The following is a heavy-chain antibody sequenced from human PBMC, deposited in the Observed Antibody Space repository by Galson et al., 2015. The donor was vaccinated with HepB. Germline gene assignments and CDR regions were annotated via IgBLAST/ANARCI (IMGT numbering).Heavy chain of an antibody. CDR3: ARDLVMVAAKRGLYGMDV. CDR1: GFTFSSYS. Sequence: SLRLSCAASGFTFSSYSMNWVRQAPGKGLEWVSYISSSSSSIYYADSVKGRFTISRDNAKNSLYLQMNSLRAEDTAVYYCARDLVMVAAKRGLYGMDVWGQGTTVTVSS. D-gene: IGHD2-15*01. CDR2: ISSSSSSI. J-gene: IGHJ6*02. V-gene: IGHV3-48*04.